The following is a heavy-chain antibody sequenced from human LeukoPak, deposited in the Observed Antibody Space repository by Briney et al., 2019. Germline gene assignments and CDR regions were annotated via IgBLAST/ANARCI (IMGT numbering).Heavy chain of an antibody. J-gene: IGHJ4*02. V-gene: IGHV1-69*05. CDR2: IIPVFGTA. D-gene: IGHD3-9*01. CDR1: GGTFSSYA. Sequence: SVKVSCKASGGTFSSYAISWVRQAPGQGLEWMGGIIPVFGTANYAQKFQGRVTITTDESTSTAYMELSSLRSEDTAVYYCARPPNAVLRYFDWFRFDYWGQGTLVTVSS. CDR3: ARPPNAVLRYFDWFRFDY.